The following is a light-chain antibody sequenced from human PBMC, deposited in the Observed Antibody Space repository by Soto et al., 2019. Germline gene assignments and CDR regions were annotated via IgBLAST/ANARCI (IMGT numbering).Light chain of an antibody. CDR1: QSVSSY. V-gene: IGKV3-11*01. CDR2: DAS. Sequence: EIVLTQSPATLSVSPGERATLSCRASQSVSSYSAWYQQKPGQPPRLLIYDASTRATGIPARFSGSGSGTDFTLTISSLEPEDFAVYYCQQRYNWPPVTFGPGTKVDIK. J-gene: IGKJ3*01. CDR3: QQRYNWPPVT.